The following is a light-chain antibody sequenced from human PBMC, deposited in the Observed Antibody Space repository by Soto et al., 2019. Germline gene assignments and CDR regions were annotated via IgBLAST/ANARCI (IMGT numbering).Light chain of an antibody. CDR2: AAS. Sequence: DIQMTQSPTSLSASVGDRLAITCRASQSIRNYLNWYQQKPGEAPKLLIYAASSLETGVPSRFSGSGSGTDVTLTISSLQPEDFATYYCQQSYNTPRTFGQGTKVEIK. CDR1: QSIRNY. V-gene: IGKV1-39*01. J-gene: IGKJ1*01. CDR3: QQSYNTPRT.